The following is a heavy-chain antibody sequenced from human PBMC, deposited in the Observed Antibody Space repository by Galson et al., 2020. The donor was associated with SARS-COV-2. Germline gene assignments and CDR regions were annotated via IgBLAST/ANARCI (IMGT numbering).Heavy chain of an antibody. CDR3: ARHHSSGWYMGYYFDF. V-gene: IGHV4-39*01. CDR1: GGSISGSHYN. D-gene: IGHD6-19*01. J-gene: IGHJ4*02. Sequence: SETLSLTCAVSGGSISGSHYNWGWIRQPPGKGLEWIGRISYSGSPKYNPSLRSRLTLSVDTSQNYFSLKLSSVTAADTAVYFCARHHSSGWYMGYYFDFWGQGTLATVSS. CDR2: ISYSGSP.